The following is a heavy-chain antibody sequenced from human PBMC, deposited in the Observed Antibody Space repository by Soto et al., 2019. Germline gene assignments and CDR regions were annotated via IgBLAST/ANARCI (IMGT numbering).Heavy chain of an antibody. D-gene: IGHD5-12*01. CDR1: GGSLTSYY. CDR2: VYYTGIA. J-gene: IGHJ4*02. CDR3: ARWIVSTETFDY. V-gene: IGHV4-59*08. Sequence: QVQLQESGPGLVKPSETLSLTCTVSGGSLTSYYWSWIRQPPGQGLEWIGFVYYTGIARYNPSLKSRVTISVDTSKNQFSLNLTSVTAADTAIYYCARWIVSTETFDYWGQGTLVTVSS.